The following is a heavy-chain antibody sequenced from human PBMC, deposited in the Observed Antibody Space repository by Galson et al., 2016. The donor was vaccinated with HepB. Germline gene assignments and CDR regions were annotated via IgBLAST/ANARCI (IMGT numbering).Heavy chain of an antibody. CDR1: GYPFSNYD. Sequence: SVKVSCKASGYPFSNYDINWVRLATGQGLEWMGWMSPKSGNTGYAQKFQGRVTMTRNTSISTAYMELSSLRSEDTAVYFCASAVSSSDSDPGLIYYYYGMDVWGQGTTVIVSS. D-gene: IGHD2-15*01. CDR2: MSPKSGNT. V-gene: IGHV1-8*01. J-gene: IGHJ6*02. CDR3: ASAVSSSDSDPGLIYYYYGMDV.